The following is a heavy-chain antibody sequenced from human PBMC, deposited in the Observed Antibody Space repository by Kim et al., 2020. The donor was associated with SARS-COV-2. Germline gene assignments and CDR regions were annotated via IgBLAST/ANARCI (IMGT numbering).Heavy chain of an antibody. CDR3: AKDVGPGVYCSSTGCSGGAFDN. J-gene: IGHJ3*02. CDR1: GFTFGDYA. CDR2: ISWNSGSI. Sequence: GGSLRLSCTASGFTFGDYAMHWVRQAPGKGLEWVSGISWNSGSIGYADSVKGRFTISRDNAKNSLYLQMNSLRAEDTAVYYCAKDVGPGVYCSSTGCSGGAFDNWGQGTLVTVSS. V-gene: IGHV3-9*01. D-gene: IGHD2-2*01.